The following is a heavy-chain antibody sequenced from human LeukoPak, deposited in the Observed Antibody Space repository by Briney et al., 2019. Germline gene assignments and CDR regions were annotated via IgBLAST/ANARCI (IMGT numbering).Heavy chain of an antibody. CDR2: IYYSGST. CDR1: GGSISSSSYY. V-gene: IGHV4-39*01. D-gene: IGHD6-19*01. CDR3: AGAALQWRVLYFDY. Sequence: PSETLSLTCTVSGGSISSSSYYWGWIRQPPGKGLEWIGSIYYSGSTYYNPSLKSRVTISVDTSKNQFSLKLSSVTAADTAVYYCAGAALQWRVLYFDYWGQGTLVTVSS. J-gene: IGHJ4*02.